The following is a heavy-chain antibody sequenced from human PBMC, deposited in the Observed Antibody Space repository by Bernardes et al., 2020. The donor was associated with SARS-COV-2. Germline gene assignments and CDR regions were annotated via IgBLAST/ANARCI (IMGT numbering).Heavy chain of an antibody. Sequence: SVKVSCKASGGTFSSYAISWVRQAPGQGLEWMGGIIPIFGTANYAQKFQGRVTITADESTSTAYMELSSLRSEDTAVYYCAGDREGSLSEPSFDYWGQGTLVTVSS. D-gene: IGHD3-16*02. CDR2: IIPIFGTA. CDR3: AGDREGSLSEPSFDY. CDR1: GGTFSSYA. J-gene: IGHJ4*02. V-gene: IGHV1-69*13.